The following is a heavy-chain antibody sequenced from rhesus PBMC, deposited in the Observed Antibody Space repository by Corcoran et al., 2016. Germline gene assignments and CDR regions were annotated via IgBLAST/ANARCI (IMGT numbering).Heavy chain of an antibody. D-gene: IGHD4-23*01. CDR3: ATRGEYSHVFDY. CDR2: IYGRSGST. CDR1: GGSISSGYD. J-gene: IGHJ4*01. V-gene: IGHV4-76*01. Sequence: QVQLQESGPGVVKPSETLSLTCAVSGGSISSGYDWSWIRQPPGKGLVWIGYIYGRSGSTNYNPSLKNLVTISKDASKTQFSLKLSSVTAADTAVYYCATRGEYSHVFDYWGQGVLVTVSS.